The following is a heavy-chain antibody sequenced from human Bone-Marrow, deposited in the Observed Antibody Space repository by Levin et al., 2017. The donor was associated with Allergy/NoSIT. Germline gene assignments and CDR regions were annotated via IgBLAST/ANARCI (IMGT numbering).Heavy chain of an antibody. CDR1: GGSISNYY. V-gene: IGHV4-59*08. D-gene: IGHD2-21*02. J-gene: IGHJ3*02. Sequence: GSLRLSCTVSGGSISNYYWSWIRQPPGKGLEWIGYIYYSGSSNHNPSLKSRVTISVDTSKNQFSLKLSSVTAADTAVYFCARHSNDWYWAFDIWGQGTMVTVSS. CDR3: ARHSNDWYWAFDI. CDR2: IYYSGSS.